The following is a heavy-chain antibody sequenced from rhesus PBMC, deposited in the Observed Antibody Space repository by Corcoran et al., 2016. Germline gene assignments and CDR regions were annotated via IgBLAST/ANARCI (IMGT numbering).Heavy chain of an antibody. CDR1: GGPFRGYT. CDR2: ISGIRGSP. Sequence: QVQLQESGPGLVKPSETLSLARAVPGGPFRGYTWGWLPPPPGKGLEWIGYISGIRGSPDYHPSLKSRVTISTDPSKNQFSLKLSSVTAADTAVYYCAREYSNYIGYWGQGVLVTVSS. D-gene: IGHD4-23*01. CDR3: AREYSNYIGY. J-gene: IGHJ4*01. V-gene: IGHV4-165*01.